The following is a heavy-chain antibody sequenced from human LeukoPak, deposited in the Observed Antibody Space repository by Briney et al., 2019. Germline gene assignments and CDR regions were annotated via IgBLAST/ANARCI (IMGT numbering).Heavy chain of an antibody. CDR3: AKRARPFGGGFDY. CDR2: IYSSGRT. CDR1: EFTVSSSY. V-gene: IGHV3-53*01. D-gene: IGHD3-16*01. J-gene: IGHJ4*02. Sequence: PGGSLRLSCAASEFTVSSSYMSWVRQAPGKGLEWVSVIYSSGRTSYADSVKGRFSISRDNSQNTLYLQMNSLRAEDTAVYCCAKRARPFGGGFDYWGQGTLVSVSS.